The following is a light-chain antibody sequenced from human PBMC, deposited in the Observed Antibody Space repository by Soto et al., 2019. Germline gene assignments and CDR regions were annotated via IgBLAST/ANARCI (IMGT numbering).Light chain of an antibody. CDR1: QSVSSY. Sequence: ETVLTQSPAALSLSPGVRATLSCRASQSVSSYLAWYQQRPGQAPRLLIYDASNRATGIPARFSGSGSWTDFTLTISSLEPEDVAVYYCQQHSSRPQVTFGGGTKVEIK. V-gene: IGKV3-11*01. CDR3: QQHSSRPQVT. CDR2: DAS. J-gene: IGKJ4*02.